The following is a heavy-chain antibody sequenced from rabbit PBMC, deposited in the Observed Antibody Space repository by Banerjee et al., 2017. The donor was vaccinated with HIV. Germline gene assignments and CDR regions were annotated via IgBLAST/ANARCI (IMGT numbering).Heavy chain of an antibody. CDR2: IYAGSSGNT. CDR1: GFTISSNYY. Sequence: QSLEESGGGLVQPEGSLALTCKASGFTISSNYYMCWVRQAPGKGLEWIACIYAGSSGNTHYASWANGRFTISKTSSTTVTLQMTSLTVADTATYFCAKYAGGNYGMDLWGPGTLVTVS. CDR3: AKYAGGNYGMDL. V-gene: IGHV1S40*01. D-gene: IGHD4-2*01. J-gene: IGHJ6*01.